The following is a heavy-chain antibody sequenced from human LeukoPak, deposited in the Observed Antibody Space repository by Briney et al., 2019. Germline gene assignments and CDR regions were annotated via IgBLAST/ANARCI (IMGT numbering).Heavy chain of an antibody. V-gene: IGHV1-69*13. J-gene: IGHJ6*03. CDR3: AGDFWSGYYLRNYYYYMDV. Sequence: GASVKVSCKASGGTFSSYAISWVRQAPGQGLEWMGGIIPIFGTANYAQKFQGRVTITADESTSTAYMELSSLRSEDTAVYYCAGDFWSGYYLRNYYYYMDVWGKGTTVTVSS. CDR1: GGTFSSYA. D-gene: IGHD3-3*01. CDR2: IIPIFGTA.